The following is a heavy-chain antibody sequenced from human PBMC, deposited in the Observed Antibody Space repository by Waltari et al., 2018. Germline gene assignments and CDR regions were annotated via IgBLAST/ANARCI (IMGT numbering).Heavy chain of an antibody. J-gene: IGHJ3*02. Sequence: EVQLVESGGGLVQPGGSLRLSCAASGFTFSSYSMNWVRQAPGKGLEWVSYISSSSTIYYADSVKGRFTISRDNAKNSLYLQVNSLRAEDTAVYYCARTKPSSIGAFDIWGQGTMVTVSS. CDR2: ISSSSTI. D-gene: IGHD2-21*01. CDR1: GFTFSSYS. CDR3: ARTKPSSIGAFDI. V-gene: IGHV3-48*04.